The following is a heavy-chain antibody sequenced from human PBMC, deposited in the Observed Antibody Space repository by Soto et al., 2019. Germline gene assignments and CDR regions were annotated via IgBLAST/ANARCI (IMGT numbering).Heavy chain of an antibody. Sequence: GALRVSCTSSVFTFGDYAMSWFRQAPGKGLEWAGFIRSKAHGGTTEYAASVKGRFTISRDDSKSIAYLQMNSLKTEDTAVYYCTRDAGYSSGWYGLYYYYGMDVWGQGTTVTVSS. V-gene: IGHV3-49*03. D-gene: IGHD6-19*01. CDR2: IRSKAHGGTT. J-gene: IGHJ6*01. CDR3: TRDAGYSSGWYGLYYYYGMDV. CDR1: VFTFGDYA.